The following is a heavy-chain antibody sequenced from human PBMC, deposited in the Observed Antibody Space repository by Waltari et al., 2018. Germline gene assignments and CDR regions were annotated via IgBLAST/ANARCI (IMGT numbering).Heavy chain of an antibody. CDR3: ARADDGDYAGGLDV. D-gene: IGHD4-17*01. V-gene: IGHV3-74*01. CDR2: SSMEGSST. J-gene: IGHJ6*02. Sequence: EVQLVESGGGLVQPGGSLRLSCAASEFTFSTNWMHWVRQAPEKGLVWFSRSSMEGSSTSYADAVKGRFTISRDNAKNTLYLQMNSLRVEDTAVYYCARADDGDYAGGLDVWGQGTTVTVSS. CDR1: EFTFSTNW.